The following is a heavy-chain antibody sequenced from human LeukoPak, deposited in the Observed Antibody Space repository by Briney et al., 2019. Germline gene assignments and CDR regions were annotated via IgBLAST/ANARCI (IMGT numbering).Heavy chain of an antibody. Sequence: ASVKVSCKASGYTFTGYYMHWVRQAPGQGLEWMGWINPNSGGTNYAQKFQGWVTMTRDTSISTAYMELSRLRSDDTAVYYCARTVVRGVISSGFDPWGQGTLLTVSS. V-gene: IGHV1-2*04. CDR3: ARTVVRGVISSGFDP. J-gene: IGHJ5*02. CDR1: GYTFTGYY. CDR2: INPNSGGT. D-gene: IGHD3-10*01.